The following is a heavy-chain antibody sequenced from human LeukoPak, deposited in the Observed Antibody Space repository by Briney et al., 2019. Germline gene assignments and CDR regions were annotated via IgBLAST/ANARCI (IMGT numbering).Heavy chain of an antibody. Sequence: PGGSLRLSCAVSGFTFSSYSMNWVRQAPGKGLEWVSSISSSSSYIYYADSVKGRFTISRDNAKNSLYLQMNSLRAEDTAVYYCARRGGHTSCYGCNWFDPWGQGTLVTVSS. CDR3: ARRGGHTSCYGCNWFDP. D-gene: IGHD2-2*01. J-gene: IGHJ5*02. CDR1: GFTFSSYS. CDR2: ISSSSSYI. V-gene: IGHV3-21*01.